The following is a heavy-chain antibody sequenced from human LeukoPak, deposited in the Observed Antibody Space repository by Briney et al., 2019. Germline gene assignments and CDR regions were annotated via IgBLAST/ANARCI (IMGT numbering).Heavy chain of an antibody. J-gene: IGHJ4*02. V-gene: IGHV3-7*01. D-gene: IGHD5-12*01. Sequence: GGSLRLSCAASGFTFSSYWMSWVRQAPGKGLEWVANIKQDGSEKYYVDSVKGRFTISRDNAKNSLYLQMNSLRAEVTAVYYCARLGYSGYDAFDYWGQGTLVTVSS. CDR3: ARLGYSGYDAFDY. CDR2: IKQDGSEK. CDR1: GFTFSSYW.